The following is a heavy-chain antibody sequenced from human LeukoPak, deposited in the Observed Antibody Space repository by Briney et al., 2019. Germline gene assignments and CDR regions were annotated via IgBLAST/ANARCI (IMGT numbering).Heavy chain of an antibody. Sequence: NPSSTLFVTCAYYDGSFSGSYCTWIRQPPRKGLELIGEINHSGSTNYNPSRKSRVTISVDTSKNQFSLKLSSVTAADTAVYYCARRYHYYYYYMDVWGKGTTVTISS. D-gene: IGHD1-1*01. J-gene: IGHJ6*03. CDR3: ARRYHYYYYYMDV. CDR2: INHSGST. CDR1: DGSFSGSY. V-gene: IGHV4-34*01.